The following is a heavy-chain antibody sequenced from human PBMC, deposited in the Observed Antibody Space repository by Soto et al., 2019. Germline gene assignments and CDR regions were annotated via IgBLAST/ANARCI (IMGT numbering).Heavy chain of an antibody. CDR3: ARGSYPRSGSYYWFDS. V-gene: IGHV4-34*01. J-gene: IGHJ5*01. CDR2: INHSGST. CDR1: GGSFSGYY. D-gene: IGHD3-10*01. Sequence: PSETLSLTCAVYGGSFSGYYWSWIRQPPGKGLEWIGEINHSGSTNYNPSLKSRVTISVDTSKNQFSLKLSSVTAADTAVYYCARGSYPRSGSYYWFDSCGQGLLVTVST.